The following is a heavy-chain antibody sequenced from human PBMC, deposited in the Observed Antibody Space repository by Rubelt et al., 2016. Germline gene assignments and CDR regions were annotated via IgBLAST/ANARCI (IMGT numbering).Heavy chain of an antibody. V-gene: IGHV3-66*01. D-gene: IGHD2-8*01. CDR1: GFTFSDYA. CDR2: SYSDGSA. J-gene: IGHJ6*02. Sequence: VQLVESGGGVVQPGGSLRLSCAASGFTFSDYAMTWVRQAPGKGLVWVSVSYSDGSAYYADSVKDRFTVSRDNSKNTLYLQMNSLRAEDTAVYYWARDVSANRRYGLDVWGQGTTVTVSS. CDR3: ARDVSANRRYGLDV.